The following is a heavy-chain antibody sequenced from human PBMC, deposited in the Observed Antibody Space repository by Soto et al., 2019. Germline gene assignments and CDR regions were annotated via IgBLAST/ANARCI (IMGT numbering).Heavy chain of an antibody. D-gene: IGHD3-10*01. CDR2: INAGNGNT. J-gene: IGHJ4*02. V-gene: IGHV1-3*01. CDR3: ARELGFGVSDY. Sequence: QVQLVQSGAEVKKPGASGKVSCKASGYTFTSYAMHWVRQAPGQRLEWMGWINAGNGNTKYSQKFQGRVTITRDTAASTAYMELSSLRSEDTAVYYCARELGFGVSDYWGQGPLVTVSS. CDR1: GYTFTSYA.